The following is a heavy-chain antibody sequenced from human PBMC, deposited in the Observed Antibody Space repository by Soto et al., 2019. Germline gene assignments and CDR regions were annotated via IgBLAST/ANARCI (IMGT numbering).Heavy chain of an antibody. D-gene: IGHD2-2*02. V-gene: IGHV4-59*01. CDR3: ARTGSRSAIV. CDR1: GGSISSYY. Sequence: SETLSLTCTVSGGSISSYYWSWIRQPPGKGLEWIGHIYYSGSTNYNPSLKSRVTISVDTSKNQFYLNLSSVTAAATAVFYCARTGSRSAIVWGQGTLVTVSS. J-gene: IGHJ4*02. CDR2: IYYSGST.